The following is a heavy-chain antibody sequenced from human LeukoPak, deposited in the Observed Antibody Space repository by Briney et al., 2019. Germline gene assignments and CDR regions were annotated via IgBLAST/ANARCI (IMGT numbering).Heavy chain of an antibody. CDR1: RFIFSVHA. D-gene: IGHD5-24*01. CDR2: ISYDGSNK. Sequence: GGSLRLSCAASRFIFSVHAMHWVRQAPGKGLEWVSIISYDGSNKYYADSVKGRFTTSRDNSKNTLYLQMSSLRAEDTAVYYCARESHRDGYNSSIYYYYYYGMDVWGQGTTVTVSS. V-gene: IGHV3-30-3*01. J-gene: IGHJ6*02. CDR3: ARESHRDGYNSSIYYYYYYGMDV.